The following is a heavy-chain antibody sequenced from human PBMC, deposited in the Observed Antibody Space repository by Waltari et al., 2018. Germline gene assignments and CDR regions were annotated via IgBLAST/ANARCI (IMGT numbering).Heavy chain of an antibody. CDR3: ARVDTIFGVVPHADAFDI. CDR1: GASITSGDYY. J-gene: IGHJ3*02. V-gene: IGHV4-30-4*08. CDR2: ISYSGTT. Sequence: QVHLQESGPGLAKPSQTLSLPCSVSGASITSGDYYWSWIRQPPGKGLEWIGYISYSGTTYYTPSLKSRVSISLDTAKNDFSLEVRSVTAADTAMYYCARVDTIFGVVPHADAFDIWGQGTMVTVAS. D-gene: IGHD3-3*01.